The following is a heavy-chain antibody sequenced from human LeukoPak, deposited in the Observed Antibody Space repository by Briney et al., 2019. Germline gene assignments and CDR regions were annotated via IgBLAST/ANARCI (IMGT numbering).Heavy chain of an antibody. J-gene: IGHJ6*03. D-gene: IGHD4-17*01. CDR3: ARLHPLRRGHYYYYMDV. CDR2: INHSGST. CDR1: GGSLSGYY. V-gene: IGHV4-34*01. Sequence: PSETLSLTCAVYGGSLSGYYWSWIRQPPGKGLEWIGEINHSGSTNYNPSLKSRVTISVDTSKNQFSLKLSSVTAADTAVYYCARLHPLRRGHYYYYMDVWGKGTTVTVSS.